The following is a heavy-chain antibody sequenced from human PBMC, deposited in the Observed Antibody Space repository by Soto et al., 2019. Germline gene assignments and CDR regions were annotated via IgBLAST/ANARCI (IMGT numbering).Heavy chain of an antibody. CDR1: GDSVARNAVA. Sequence: TLSLTCTFSGDSVARNAVARNWIRQAPSRGLEWLGRTYYRFKWYNDYALSMKSRIAINPDTAKNQFSLQLHSVTPEDTGVYFCARVLAVGAATPTYFFDAWGQGTPVTVSS. CDR3: ARVLAVGAATPTYFFDA. D-gene: IGHD2-15*01. CDR2: TYYRFKWYN. J-gene: IGHJ4*02. V-gene: IGHV6-1*01.